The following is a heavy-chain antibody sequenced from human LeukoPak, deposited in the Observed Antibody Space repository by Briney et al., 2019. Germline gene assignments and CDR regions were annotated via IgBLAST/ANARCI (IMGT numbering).Heavy chain of an antibody. J-gene: IGHJ4*02. Sequence: SGTLSLTCAVSGGSISSSNWWSWVRQPPGKGLEWIGEIYHSGSTNYNPSLKSRVTISVDKSKNQFSLKLSSVTAADTAVYYCARDRNYYDSSGYYYGQGDYWGQGTLVTVSS. V-gene: IGHV4-4*02. CDR2: IYHSGST. D-gene: IGHD3-22*01. CDR1: GGSISSSNW. CDR3: ARDRNYYDSSGYYYGQGDY.